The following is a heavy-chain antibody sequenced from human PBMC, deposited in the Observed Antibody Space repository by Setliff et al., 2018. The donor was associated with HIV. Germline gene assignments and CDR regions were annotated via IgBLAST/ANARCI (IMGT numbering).Heavy chain of an antibody. Sequence: GGSLRLSCAASGFTFSDYYMSWIRQAPGKGLEWVSYISSSGSTIYYADSVKGRFTISRDNAKNSLYLQMNSLRAEDTAMYYCARDPRASYLSYYYYHYLDVWGKGTTVTVSS. CDR1: GFTFSDYY. CDR3: ARDPRASYLSYYYYHYLDV. J-gene: IGHJ6*03. CDR2: ISSSGSTI. V-gene: IGHV3-11*01. D-gene: IGHD3-16*02.